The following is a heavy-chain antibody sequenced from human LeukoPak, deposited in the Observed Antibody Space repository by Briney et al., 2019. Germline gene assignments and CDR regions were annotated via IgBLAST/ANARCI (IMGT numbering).Heavy chain of an antibody. D-gene: IGHD6-19*01. J-gene: IGHJ4*02. Sequence: GGSLRLSCAASGFTFSSYGMHWVRQAPGKGLEWVAFIRYDGSNKYYADSVKGRFTIPRDNSKNTLYLQMNSLRAEDTAVYYCAKDIWAIAVAEPFDYWGQGTLVTVSS. CDR1: GFTFSSYG. V-gene: IGHV3-30*02. CDR3: AKDIWAIAVAEPFDY. CDR2: IRYDGSNK.